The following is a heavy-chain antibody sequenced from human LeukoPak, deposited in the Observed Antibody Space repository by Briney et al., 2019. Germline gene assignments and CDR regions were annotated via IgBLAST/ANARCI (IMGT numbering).Heavy chain of an antibody. CDR3: ARVVDGNPYWYFDL. V-gene: IGHV4-59*01. CDR1: GGSISSYY. CDR2: MYYSGST. D-gene: IGHD1-14*01. Sequence: SETLSLTCTVSGGSISSYYWSWIRQPPGKGLEWIGYMYYSGSTNYNPSLKSRVTISVDTSKNQFSLKLSSVTAADTAVYYCARVVDGNPYWYFDLWGRGTLVTVSP. J-gene: IGHJ2*01.